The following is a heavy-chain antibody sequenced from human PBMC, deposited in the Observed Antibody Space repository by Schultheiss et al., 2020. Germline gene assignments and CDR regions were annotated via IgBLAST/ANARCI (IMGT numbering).Heavy chain of an antibody. D-gene: IGHD2-15*01. V-gene: IGHV4-4*02. CDR1: GGSISSSNW. J-gene: IGHJ5*02. CDR2: IYHSGST. Sequence: SETLSLTCAVSGGSISSSNWWSWVRQPPGKGLEWIGEIYHSGSTNYNPSLKSRVTISVDKSKNQFSLKLSSVTAADTAVYYCARSWVADTFPSVWFDPWGQGTLVTVSS. CDR3: ARSWVADTFPSVWFDP.